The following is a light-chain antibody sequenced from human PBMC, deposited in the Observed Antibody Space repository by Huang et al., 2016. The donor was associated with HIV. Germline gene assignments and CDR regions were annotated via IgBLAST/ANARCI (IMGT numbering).Light chain of an antibody. J-gene: IGKJ2*01. CDR1: QSINKY. V-gene: IGKV1-39*01. CDR3: QQSYKAPRT. Sequence: DIQMTQSPSSLSASVGDRVIISCRSIQSINKYLNWYQQMPGKAPKLLIYGASTLQRVVSSRFSGSVSGTDFTLTIGSLQPEDAATYYCQQSYKAPRTFGQGTLLEI. CDR2: GAS.